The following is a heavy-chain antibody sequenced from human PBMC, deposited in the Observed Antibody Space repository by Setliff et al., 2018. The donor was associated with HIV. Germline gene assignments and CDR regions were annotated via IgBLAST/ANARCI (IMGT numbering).Heavy chain of an antibody. CDR2: IYSSGNT. J-gene: IGHJ4*02. V-gene: IGHV4-4*09. CDR3: ARVYYDILTGYGYFDD. D-gene: IGHD3-9*01. CDR1: GGSINNNQ. Sequence: LSLTCTVSGGSINNNQWSWIRQPPGKGLEWIGYIYSSGNTNYNPSLKSRVIISVDTSKNQFSLKLSSVTAADTAVYYCARVYYDILTGYGYFDDWGQGTLVTVS.